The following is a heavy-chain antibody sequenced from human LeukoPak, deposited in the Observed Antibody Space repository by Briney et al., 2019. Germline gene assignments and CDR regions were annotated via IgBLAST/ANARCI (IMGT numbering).Heavy chain of an antibody. V-gene: IGHV4-59*01. CDR3: TKGGRRDILTY. CDR1: GGSTSSYY. J-gene: IGHJ4*02. CDR2: IYDSGST. D-gene: IGHD3-9*01. Sequence: SETLSLTCTVSGGSTSSYYWSWIRQPPGKELEWIGYIYDSGSTNYNPSLKSRVTISVDTSKNQFSLKLTSVTAADTAVYYCTKGGRRDILTYWGQGILVTVSP.